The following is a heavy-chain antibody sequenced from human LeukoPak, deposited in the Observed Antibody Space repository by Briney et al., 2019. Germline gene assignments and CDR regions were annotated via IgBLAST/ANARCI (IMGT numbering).Heavy chain of an antibody. D-gene: IGHD2-2*01. CDR2: IYTSGST. CDR1: GGSISSYY. Sequence: SETLSLTGTVSGGSISSYYWSWIRQPAGKGLEWIGRIYTSGSTNYNPSLKSRVTMSVDTSKNQFSLKLSSVTAADTAVYYCARDCSSTSCYRYYFDYWGQGTLVTVSS. CDR3: ARDCSSTSCYRYYFDY. J-gene: IGHJ4*02. V-gene: IGHV4-4*07.